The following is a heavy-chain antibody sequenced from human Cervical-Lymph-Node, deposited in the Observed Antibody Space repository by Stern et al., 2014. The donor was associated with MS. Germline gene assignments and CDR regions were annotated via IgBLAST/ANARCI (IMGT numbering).Heavy chain of an antibody. CDR1: GFTFSSYG. V-gene: IGHV3-30*18. J-gene: IGHJ4*02. CDR2: ISYDGSKK. D-gene: IGHD5-24*01. CDR3: AKVQVATINFFFDY. Sequence: QVQLVESGGGVVQPGMSLRLSCAASGFTFSSYGMHWVRQAPGKGLEWVADISYDGSKKFYADSVKGRFTISRDNSRNTLFLQMSSLRADDTAVYYCAKVQVATINFFFDYWGQGTLVTVSS.